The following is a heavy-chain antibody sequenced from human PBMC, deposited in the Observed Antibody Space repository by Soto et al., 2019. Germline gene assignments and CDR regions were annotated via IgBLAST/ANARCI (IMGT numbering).Heavy chain of an antibody. CDR3: AGDPSGDYYFDY. V-gene: IGHV3-23*01. Sequence: PGGSLRLSCVASGFTFSIYAMSWVRQAPGKGLEWVSVISASGGSTYYPGSVKGRFTISRENAKNSLYLQMNSLRAEDTAVYYCAGDPSGDYYFDYWGQGTLVTVSS. J-gene: IGHJ4*02. CDR1: GFTFSIYA. CDR2: ISASGGST. D-gene: IGHD4-17*01.